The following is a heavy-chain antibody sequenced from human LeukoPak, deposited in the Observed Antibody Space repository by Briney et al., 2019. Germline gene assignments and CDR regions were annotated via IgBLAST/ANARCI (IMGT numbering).Heavy chain of an antibody. V-gene: IGHV4-4*07. CDR2: IYTSGST. CDR3: ARAVTIFGVVAGWFDP. Sequence: PSETLSLTCTVSGGSISSYYWSWIRQPAGKGLEWIGRIYTSGSTNYNPSLKSRVTMSVDTSKNQFSLKLSSVTAADTAVYYCARAVTIFGVVAGWFDPWGQGTLVTVSS. CDR1: GGSISSYY. D-gene: IGHD3-3*01. J-gene: IGHJ5*02.